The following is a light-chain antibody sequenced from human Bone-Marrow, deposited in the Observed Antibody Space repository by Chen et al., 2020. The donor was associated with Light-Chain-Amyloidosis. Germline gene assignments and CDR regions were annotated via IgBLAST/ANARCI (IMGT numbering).Light chain of an antibody. J-gene: IGKJ4*01. CDR1: QTISSNY. Sequence: EIVLTQSPGTLSLSPGEGANLSCRASQTISSNYLTWYQQKFGQAPRLLIYGSSSRATGIPDRFTGSGSGTDFTLTSSRLEPEDFAMYYCQQYGTSPLTFGGGTKVEI. CDR2: GSS. CDR3: QQYGTSPLT. V-gene: IGKV3-20*01.